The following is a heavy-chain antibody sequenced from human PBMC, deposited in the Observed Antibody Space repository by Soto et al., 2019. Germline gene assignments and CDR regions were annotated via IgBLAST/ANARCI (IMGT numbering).Heavy chain of an antibody. J-gene: IGHJ4*02. D-gene: IGHD6-19*01. CDR1: GFTFSNYA. CDR2: ISGSGDRT. V-gene: IGHV3-23*01. CDR3: VRAAFGSGWNS. Sequence: VGSLRLSCADSGFTFSNYAFNWVRQAPGKGLEWVSGISGSGDRTDYTDSVKGRFTISRDNSKNTLYVHLNSLRVADTAVYYCVRAAFGSGWNSWGQGTLVTVSS.